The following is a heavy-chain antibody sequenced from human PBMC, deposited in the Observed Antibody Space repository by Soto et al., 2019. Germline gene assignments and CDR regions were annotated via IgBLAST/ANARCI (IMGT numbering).Heavy chain of an antibody. J-gene: IGHJ4*02. D-gene: IGHD1-26*01. V-gene: IGHV3-30*18. CDR3: AKVEIKGATLYYFDY. CDR1: GFSFSYFA. Sequence: GGSLRLSCEASGFSFSYFAMHWVRQAPGKGLEWVAVMSYDGNNDYYADSVKGRFIISRDNSKNTLYLQMNSLRPEDTAVYYCAKVEIKGATLYYFDYWGQGTLVTVSS. CDR2: MSYDGNND.